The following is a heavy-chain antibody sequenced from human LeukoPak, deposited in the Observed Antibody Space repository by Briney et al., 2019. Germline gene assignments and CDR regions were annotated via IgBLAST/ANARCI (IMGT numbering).Heavy chain of an antibody. CDR1: GGSISSGGYY. V-gene: IGHV4-31*03. CDR2: IYYSGSA. Sequence: PSETLSLTCTVSGGSISSGGYYWSWIRQHPGKGLEWIGYIYYSGSAYYNPSLKSRLTISIDTSKNQFSLRLSSVTAADTAVYYCARGGLRFFDYWGQRTLVTVSS. CDR3: ARGGLRFFDY. D-gene: IGHD4-17*01. J-gene: IGHJ4*02.